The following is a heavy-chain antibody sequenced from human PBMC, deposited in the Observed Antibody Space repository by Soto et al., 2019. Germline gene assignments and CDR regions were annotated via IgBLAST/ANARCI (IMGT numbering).Heavy chain of an antibody. D-gene: IGHD3-22*01. J-gene: IGHJ3*02. CDR3: VRDYYDTSGYPNTFDM. V-gene: IGHV3-21*01. CDR2: IGSRTSDI. CDR1: GFTLSRHT. Sequence: KPVGSLRLSCAASGFTLSRHTMNWVRQAPGKGLEWVSFIGSRTSDIYYADSVKGRFTISRDNAKNSLYLDLTRLRAEDTAVYFCVRDYYDTSGYPNTFDMWGQGTMVTVSS.